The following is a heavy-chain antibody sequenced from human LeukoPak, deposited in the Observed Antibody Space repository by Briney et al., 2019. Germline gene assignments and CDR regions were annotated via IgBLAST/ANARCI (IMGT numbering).Heavy chain of an antibody. Sequence: PSQTLSLTCTVSGGSISSGSYYWRWIRQPAGKGLEWIGRIYTSGSTNYNPSLKSRITISVDTSKNQFSLKLSSVTAADTAVYYCARVLGIAAAGTEVGDYYYHYMDVWGKGTTVTVSS. CDR1: GGSISSGSYY. D-gene: IGHD6-13*01. CDR3: ARVLGIAAAGTEVGDYYYHYMDV. V-gene: IGHV4-61*02. J-gene: IGHJ6*03. CDR2: IYTSGST.